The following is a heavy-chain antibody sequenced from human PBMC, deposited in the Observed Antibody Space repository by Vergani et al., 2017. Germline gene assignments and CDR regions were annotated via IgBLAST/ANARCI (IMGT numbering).Heavy chain of an antibody. Sequence: EVQLLESGGGLVQPGGSLRLSCAASGFTFSSYAMSWVRQAPGKGLEWVSAISGSGGSTYYADSVKGRFTISRDNSKNTLYLQMNSLRAEDTAVYYCAKDRSDDTIFGVVIIQPWVYYYYGMDVWGQGTTVTVSS. J-gene: IGHJ6*02. CDR3: AKDRSDDTIFGVVIIQPWVYYYYGMDV. V-gene: IGHV3-23*01. CDR2: ISGSGGST. D-gene: IGHD3-3*01. CDR1: GFTFSSYA.